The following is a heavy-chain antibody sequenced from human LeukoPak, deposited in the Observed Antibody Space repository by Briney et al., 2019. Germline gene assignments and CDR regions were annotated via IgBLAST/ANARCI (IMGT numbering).Heavy chain of an antibody. V-gene: IGHV3-21*01. CDR1: AFTVSTYT. J-gene: IGHJ4*02. D-gene: IGHD4-17*01. CDR2: ITSSSSYI. CDR3: ARDPIYGDPYYFDY. Sequence: GGSLRLSCAASAFTVSTYTMNWVRQAPGKGLEWVSSITSSSSYIYYVDSVKGRFTISRDNAKNSLYLQMNSLRAEDTAVYYCARDPIYGDPYYFDYWGQGTLVTVSS.